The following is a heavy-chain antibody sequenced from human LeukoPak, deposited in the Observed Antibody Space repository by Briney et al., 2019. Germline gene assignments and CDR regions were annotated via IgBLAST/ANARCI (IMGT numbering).Heavy chain of an antibody. D-gene: IGHD3-22*01. CDR2: ISYDGSNK. J-gene: IGHJ4*02. CDR3: AKKIYDSSSYFDF. Sequence: GGSLRLSCAASGFTFSSYGMHWVRQAPGKGLEWVAVISYDGSNKYYADSVKGRFTISRDNSKNTLYLQMNSLRAEDTAVYYCAKKIYDSSSYFDFWGQGTLVTVSS. CDR1: GFTFSSYG. V-gene: IGHV3-30*18.